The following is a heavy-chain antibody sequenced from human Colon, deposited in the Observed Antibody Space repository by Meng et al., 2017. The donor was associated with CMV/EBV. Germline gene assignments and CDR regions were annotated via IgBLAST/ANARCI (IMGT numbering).Heavy chain of an antibody. CDR2: IKEDGRGQ. Sequence: GGSLRLSCAASEFTVSGNYMNWVRQAPGKGLEWVANIKEDGRGQWYVDSVKGRFTISRDNARKSLYLQMNSLRAEDTAVYYCVRYENLQHGMDVWGQGTTVTVSS. CDR3: VRYENLQHGMDV. CDR1: EFTVSGNY. D-gene: IGHD1-1*01. J-gene: IGHJ6*02. V-gene: IGHV3-7*01.